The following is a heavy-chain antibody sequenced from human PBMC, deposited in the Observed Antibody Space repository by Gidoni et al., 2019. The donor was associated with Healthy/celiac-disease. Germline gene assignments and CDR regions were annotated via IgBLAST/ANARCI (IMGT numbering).Heavy chain of an antibody. CDR2: SYYSGST. CDR1: GGSISSSSYY. Sequence: QLQLQESGPGLVKPSETLSLTCTVSGGSISSSSYYWGWIRQPPGKGLEWIGSSYYSGSTYYHPSLKSRVTISVDTSKNHFSLKLSSVTAADTAVYYCAVGGGELGYCSGGSCKHALRWGSFDYWGQGTLVTVSS. J-gene: IGHJ4*02. CDR3: AVGGGELGYCSGGSCKHALRWGSFDY. D-gene: IGHD2-15*01. V-gene: IGHV4-39*01.